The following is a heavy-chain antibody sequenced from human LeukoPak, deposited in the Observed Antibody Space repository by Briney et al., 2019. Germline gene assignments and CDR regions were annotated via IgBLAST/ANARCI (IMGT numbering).Heavy chain of an antibody. CDR2: IKPDGNEE. D-gene: IGHD2-2*01. V-gene: IGHV3-7*01. CDR1: GFTFSGYW. CDR3: ARLKLLWSNYFDY. Sequence: PGGSLRLSCAASGFTFSGYWMSWVRQSPWKGLEWVAKIKPDGNEEYYVDSVKGRFTISRDNAKNSLYLQMNSLRAEDTAVYYCARLKLLWSNYFDYWGQGTLVTVSS. J-gene: IGHJ4*02.